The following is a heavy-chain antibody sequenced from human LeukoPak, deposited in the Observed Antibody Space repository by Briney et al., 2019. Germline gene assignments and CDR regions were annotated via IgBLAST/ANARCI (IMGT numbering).Heavy chain of an antibody. D-gene: IGHD1-26*01. CDR2: IIPIFGTA. J-gene: IGHJ4*02. CDR3: ARSRVGATTLFDY. Sequence: SVKVSCKASGGTFSSYAISWVRQAPGQGLEWMGGIIPIFGTANYAQKFQGRVTITADESTSTAYMELSSLRSENTAVYYCARSRVGATTLFDYWGQGTLVTVSS. V-gene: IGHV1-69*13. CDR1: GGTFSSYA.